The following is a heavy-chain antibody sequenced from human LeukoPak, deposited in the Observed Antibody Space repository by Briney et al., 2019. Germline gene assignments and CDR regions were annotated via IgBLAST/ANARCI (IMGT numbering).Heavy chain of an antibody. V-gene: IGHV4-59*01. Sequence: SETLSLTCTVSGGSISSYYWNWIRQSPGKALEWIGFFYHSGNTSYNPSLKSRVTISVDTSKNQFSLEVSSVTAADTAVYYCAREEDSGLDYWGQGTLVTVSS. CDR2: FYHSGNT. CDR1: GGSISSYY. CDR3: AREEDSGLDY. J-gene: IGHJ4*02. D-gene: IGHD5-12*01.